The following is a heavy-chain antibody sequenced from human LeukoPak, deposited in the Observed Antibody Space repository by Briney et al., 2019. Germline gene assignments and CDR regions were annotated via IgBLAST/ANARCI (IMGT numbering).Heavy chain of an antibody. CDR1: GFTLGDYA. Sequence: GRSLRLSCTASGFTLGDYAMSWVRQAPGKGLEWVSFIRSKAYGGTTEYAASVKGRFTISRDDSKSIAFLQMNSLKTEDTAVYYCTRELGYCTNGVCYRAYYFDYWGQGTLVTVSS. V-gene: IGHV3-49*04. D-gene: IGHD2-8*01. J-gene: IGHJ4*02. CDR2: IRSKAYGGTT. CDR3: TRELGYCTNGVCYRAYYFDY.